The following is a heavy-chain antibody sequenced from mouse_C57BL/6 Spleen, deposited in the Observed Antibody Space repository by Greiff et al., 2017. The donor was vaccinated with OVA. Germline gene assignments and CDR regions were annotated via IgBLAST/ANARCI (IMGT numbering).Heavy chain of an antibody. CDR3: ANYYGSGYWYFDG. D-gene: IGHD1-1*01. CDR1: GYTFTSYW. J-gene: IGHJ1*03. CDR2: IDPSDSYT. Sequence: VQLQQPGAELVKPGASVKLSCKASGYTFTSYWMQWVKQRPGQGLEWIGEIDPSDSYTNYNQKFKGKATLTVDTSSSTAYMQLSSLTSEDSAVYYCANYYGSGYWYFDGWGTGTTVTVSS. V-gene: IGHV1-50*01.